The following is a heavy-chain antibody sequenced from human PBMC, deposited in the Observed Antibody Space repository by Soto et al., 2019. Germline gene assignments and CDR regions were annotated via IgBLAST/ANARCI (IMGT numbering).Heavy chain of an antibody. CDR1: GFTFDDYP. J-gene: IGHJ3*01. CDR3: AKDRDGGSYFDLPDSFDV. CDR2: ISWNSDKI. Sequence: EMLLVESGGDLVQPDRSLKLSCAASGFTFDDYPMHWVRQRPGKGLEWVSTISWNSDKIAYADSVKGRFTVSRDNAKNSLYLQMNSLRVDDTALYYCAKDRDGGSYFDLPDSFDVWGQGKGVTASS. D-gene: IGHD1-26*01. V-gene: IGHV3-9*01.